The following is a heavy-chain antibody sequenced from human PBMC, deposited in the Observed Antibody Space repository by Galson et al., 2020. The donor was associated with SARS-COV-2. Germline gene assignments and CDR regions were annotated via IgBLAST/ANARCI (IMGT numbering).Heavy chain of an antibody. Sequence: SETLSLTCAVSGGSIRGTDYYWSWIRQPAGKGLEWIGRIHSGGRTNYNPSLKSRVAISVDTSKNQFSLKLTSVTAADTAVYFCAAGPVAGTGEWGQGTLVTVSS. CDR2: IHSGGRT. CDR3: AAGPVAGTGE. D-gene: IGHD6-19*01. V-gene: IGHV4-61*02. CDR1: GGSIRGTDYY. J-gene: IGHJ1*01.